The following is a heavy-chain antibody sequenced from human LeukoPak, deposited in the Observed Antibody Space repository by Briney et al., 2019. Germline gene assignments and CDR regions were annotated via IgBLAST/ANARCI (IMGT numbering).Heavy chain of an antibody. J-gene: IGHJ4*02. CDR2: INHSGST. D-gene: IGHD4-11*01. V-gene: IGHV4-34*01. CDR1: GGSFSGYY. CDR3: ARGRRRSYSNYIIDY. Sequence: SETLSLTCAVYGGSFSGYYWSWIRQPPGKGLEWIGEINHSGSTNYNPSLKSRVTISVDTSKNQFSLKLSSVTAADTAVYYCARGRRRSYSNYIIDYWGQGTLVTVSS.